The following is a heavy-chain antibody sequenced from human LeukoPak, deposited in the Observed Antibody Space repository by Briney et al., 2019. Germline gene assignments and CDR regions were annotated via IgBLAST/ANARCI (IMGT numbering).Heavy chain of an antibody. Sequence: SETLSLTCTVSGASISSSIYYWGWIRQPPGKGLEWIGSIYYSGSTYYNPSLKSRVTISVDTSKNQFSLKLSSVTAADTAVCYCARQERYCSNGVCLKHFDYWGQRTLVTVSS. D-gene: IGHD2-8*01. CDR2: IYYSGST. V-gene: IGHV4-39*01. J-gene: IGHJ4*02. CDR1: GASISSSIYY. CDR3: ARQERYCSNGVCLKHFDY.